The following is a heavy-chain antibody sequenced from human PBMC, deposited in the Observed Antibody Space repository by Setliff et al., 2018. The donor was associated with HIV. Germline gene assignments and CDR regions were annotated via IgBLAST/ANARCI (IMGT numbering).Heavy chain of an antibody. CDR2: ISSTSSTI. J-gene: IGHJ6*03. V-gene: IGHV3-48*01. CDR1: GSGFTFSSYS. CDR3: ARDLYFYYYMDV. D-gene: IGHD3-9*01. Sequence: PGKSLKISCAASGSGFTFSSYSMNWVRQAPGKGLEWVSYISSTSSTIYYANSVKGRFTISRDDAKNSLYLQMNSLRAEDTAVYYCARDLYFYYYMDVWGKGTTVTVSS.